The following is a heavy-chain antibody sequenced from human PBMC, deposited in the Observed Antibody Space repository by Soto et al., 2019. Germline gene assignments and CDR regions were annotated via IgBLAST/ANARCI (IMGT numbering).Heavy chain of an antibody. CDR3: ARELERVFDY. J-gene: IGHJ4*02. CDR1: GFTFSSYA. D-gene: IGHD1-1*01. V-gene: IGHV3-30*04. CDR2: IAYDGRNK. Sequence: QVQLVESGGGVVQPGRSLRLSCAASGFTFSSYAMHWVRQAPGKGLEWVAVIAYDGRNKYYADSVKGRFTISRDNSKNTLYLQMNSLRIEDTAVYYCARELERVFDYWGQGTLVTVSP.